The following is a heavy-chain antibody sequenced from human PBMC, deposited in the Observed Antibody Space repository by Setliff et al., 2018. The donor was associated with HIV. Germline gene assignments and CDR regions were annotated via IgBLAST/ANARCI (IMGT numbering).Heavy chain of an antibody. CDR2: IYTSGST. J-gene: IGHJ6*03. D-gene: IGHD2-2*02. V-gene: IGHV4-61*02. CDR3: AREPAAIQGAYYYYYLDV. CDR1: GGSISSGTYY. Sequence: PSETLSLTCTVSGGSISSGTYYWSWIRQPAGKALEWIGRIYTSGSTNYNPSLKSRVTISTDWHRNQFSLELRSVTTADTAVYYCAREPAAIQGAYYYYYLDVWGKGTAVTVSS.